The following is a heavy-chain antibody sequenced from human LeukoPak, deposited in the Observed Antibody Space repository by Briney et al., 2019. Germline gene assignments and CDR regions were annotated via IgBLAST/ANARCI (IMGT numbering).Heavy chain of an antibody. CDR1: GYTFTSYG. Sequence: GASVKVSCKASGYTFTSYGISWVRQAPGQGLEWMGWISAYNGNTNYAQKLQGRVTMTTDTSTSTAYMELRSLRSDDTAVYYCARDLWFGELSLDYFDYWGQGTLVTVSS. V-gene: IGHV1-18*01. CDR2: ISAYNGNT. D-gene: IGHD3-10*01. CDR3: ARDLWFGELSLDYFDY. J-gene: IGHJ4*02.